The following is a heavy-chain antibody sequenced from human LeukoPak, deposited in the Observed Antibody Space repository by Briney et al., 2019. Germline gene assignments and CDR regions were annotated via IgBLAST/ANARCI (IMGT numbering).Heavy chain of an antibody. Sequence: GGSLRLSCAASGFTFSSYAMSWVRQAPGKGLEWVSAISGSGGSTYYADSVKGRFTIPRDNSKNTLYLQMNSLRAEDTAVYYCAKDNGYSGYDSKETWGENAFDIWGQGTMVTVSS. CDR1: GFTFSSYA. V-gene: IGHV3-23*01. CDR2: ISGSGGST. J-gene: IGHJ3*02. CDR3: AKDNGYSGYDSKETWGENAFDI. D-gene: IGHD5-12*01.